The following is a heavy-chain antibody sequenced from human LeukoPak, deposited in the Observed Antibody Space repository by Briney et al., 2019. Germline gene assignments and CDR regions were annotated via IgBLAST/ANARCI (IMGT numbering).Heavy chain of an antibody. D-gene: IGHD3-9*01. Sequence: SETLSLTCAVYGGSFSGYYWSWIRQPPGKGLEWIGEINHSGSTNYNPSLKSRVTISVDTSKNQFSLKLSSVTAADTAVYYCARGQEKDILTGYPSGHFDYWGQGTLVTVSS. CDR3: ARGQEKDILTGYPSGHFDY. V-gene: IGHV4-34*01. CDR1: GGSFSGYY. J-gene: IGHJ4*02. CDR2: INHSGST.